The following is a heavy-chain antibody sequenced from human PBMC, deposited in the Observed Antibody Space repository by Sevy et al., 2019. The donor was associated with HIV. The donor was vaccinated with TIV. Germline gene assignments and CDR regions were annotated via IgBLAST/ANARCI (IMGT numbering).Heavy chain of an antibody. Sequence: GGSLRLSCAASGFTFRSYGMRWVRQAPGKGLDWVAVISYDGSGESYTGSVKGRFTISRDNSKNTLYLQMNSLRPEDTAVYYCAKIGWFGELPPYYYGMDVWGQGTTVTVSS. J-gene: IGHJ6*02. CDR1: GFTFRSYG. V-gene: IGHV3-30*18. CDR2: ISYDGSGE. CDR3: AKIGWFGELPPYYYGMDV. D-gene: IGHD3-10*01.